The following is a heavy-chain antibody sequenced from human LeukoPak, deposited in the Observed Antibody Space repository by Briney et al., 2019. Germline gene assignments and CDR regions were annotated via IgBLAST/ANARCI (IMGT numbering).Heavy chain of an antibody. V-gene: IGHV5-51*01. CDR2: IYPGDSDT. CDR3: ARLLATGVDTAMVFDY. CDR1: GYSFTSYW. J-gene: IGHJ4*02. D-gene: IGHD5-18*01. Sequence: GESLKISCKGSGYSFTSYWIGWVSQMPGKGLEWMGIIYPGDSDTRYSPSFQGQVTISADKSISTAYLQWSSLKASDTAMYCCARLLATGVDTAMVFDYWGQGTLVTVSS.